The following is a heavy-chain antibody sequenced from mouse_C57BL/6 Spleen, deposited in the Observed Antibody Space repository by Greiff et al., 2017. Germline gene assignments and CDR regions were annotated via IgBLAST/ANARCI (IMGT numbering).Heavy chain of an antibody. Sequence: DVMLVASGGGLVQPGGSLKLSCAASGFTFSDYYMYWVRQTPETRLEWVAYISNGGGSTYYPATVKGRFTISRDNAKNTLYLQMSRLKSEDTAMYYCARHDGYYQFAYWGQGTRVTVSA. CDR2: ISNGGGST. V-gene: IGHV5-12*01. J-gene: IGHJ3*01. CDR1: GFTFSDYY. D-gene: IGHD2-3*01. CDR3: ARHDGYYQFAY.